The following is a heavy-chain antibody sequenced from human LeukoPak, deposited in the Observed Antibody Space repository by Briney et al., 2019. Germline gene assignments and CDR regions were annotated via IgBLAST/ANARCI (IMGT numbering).Heavy chain of an antibody. J-gene: IGHJ4*02. V-gene: IGHV3-7*01. CDR2: IKQDGSEK. D-gene: IGHD4-17*01. Sequence: PGGSLRLSCAASGFTFSSYWMSWVRQAPGKGLEWVANIKQDGSEKYYVDSVKGRFTISRDNAKNSLYLQMNSLRAEDTAVYYCARDFNYGDYVEAYWGQGTLVTVSS. CDR3: ARDFNYGDYVEAY. CDR1: GFTFSSYW.